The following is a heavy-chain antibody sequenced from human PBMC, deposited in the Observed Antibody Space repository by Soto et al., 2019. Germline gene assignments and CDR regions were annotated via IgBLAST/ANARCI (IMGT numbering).Heavy chain of an antibody. Sequence: GGSLRLSCAASGFTFSDYYMSWIRQAPGKGLEWVSYISSSGSTIYYADSVKGRFTISRDNAKNSLYLQMNSLRAEDTAVYYCARASDYYDSSGYYEHFDYWGQGTLVTVSS. CDR2: ISSSGSTI. D-gene: IGHD3-22*01. J-gene: IGHJ4*02. CDR3: ARASDYYDSSGYYEHFDY. V-gene: IGHV3-11*04. CDR1: GFTFSDYY.